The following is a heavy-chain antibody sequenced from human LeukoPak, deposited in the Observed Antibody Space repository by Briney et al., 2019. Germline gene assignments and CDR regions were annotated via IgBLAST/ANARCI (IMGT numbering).Heavy chain of an antibody. CDR3: VREEGHGILTGYYKSCDS. D-gene: IGHD3-9*01. CDR1: GYTFTNYG. Sequence: ASVTVSCKASGYTFTNYGISRVRQAPGQGLEWMGWISTYNGNTNYAQTLQGRVTLTTDTFPRTHYMVMWSLRYDDTAVYDCVREEGHGILTGYYKSCDSWGEGTLVSVSS. CDR2: ISTYNGNT. J-gene: IGHJ4*02. V-gene: IGHV1-18*01.